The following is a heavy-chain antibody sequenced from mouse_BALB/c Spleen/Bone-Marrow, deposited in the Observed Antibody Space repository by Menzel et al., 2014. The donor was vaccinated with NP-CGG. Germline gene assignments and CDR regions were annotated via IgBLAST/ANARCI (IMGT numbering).Heavy chain of an antibody. V-gene: IGHV7-3*02. CDR3: ARDDAMDY. Sequence: DVMLVESGGGLVQPGGSLGLSCATSGFTFTDYYMSWVRQPPGEALEWLGFIRNKANGYTTEYSASVKGRFTISRDNSQSILYLQMNTLRAEDSATYYCARDDAMDYWGQGTSVTVSS. J-gene: IGHJ4*01. CDR2: IRNKANGYTT. CDR1: GFTFTDYY.